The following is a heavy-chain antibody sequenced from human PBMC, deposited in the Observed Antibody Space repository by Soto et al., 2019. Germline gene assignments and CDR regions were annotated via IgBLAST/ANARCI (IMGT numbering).Heavy chain of an antibody. V-gene: IGHV3-7*01. J-gene: IGHJ4*02. CDR2: IKQDGSEK. Sequence: EVQLVESGGGLVQPGGSLRLSCAASGFTFSSYWMSWVRQAPGKGLEWVANIKQDGSEKYYVDSVKGRCTISRDNAKNSLYLQMNSLRAEDTAVYYCARVPRTYGDYPPYYFDYWGQGTLVTVSS. CDR3: ARVPRTYGDYPPYYFDY. D-gene: IGHD4-17*01. CDR1: GFTFSSYW.